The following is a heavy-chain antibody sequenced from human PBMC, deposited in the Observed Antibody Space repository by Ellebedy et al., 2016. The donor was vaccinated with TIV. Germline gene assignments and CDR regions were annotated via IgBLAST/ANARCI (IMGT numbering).Heavy chain of an antibody. V-gene: IGHV3-23*01. Sequence: GGSLRLXXAASSFTFSSFAMSWVRQAPGKGLEWVSIISDNGGSTYYADSVKGRFTISRDNSKNTLYLQMHSLGAEDTAVYYCAKDRYHSSGSYFDYWGQGTLVTVSS. D-gene: IGHD3-22*01. J-gene: IGHJ4*02. CDR3: AKDRYHSSGSYFDY. CDR1: SFTFSSFA. CDR2: ISDNGGST.